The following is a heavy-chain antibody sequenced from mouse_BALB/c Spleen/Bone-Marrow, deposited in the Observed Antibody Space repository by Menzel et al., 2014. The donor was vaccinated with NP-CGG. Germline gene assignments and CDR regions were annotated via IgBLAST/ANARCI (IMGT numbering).Heavy chain of an antibody. CDR3: ASTTPKARYYTMEY. CDR2: INPYNDGT. CDR1: GYTFTSYI. Sequence: VQLQQSGPELVKPGASVKMSCKASGYTFTSYIIHWVKQKPGQGLEWIGYINPYNDGTKYNENFKGKATLTSDKSSGTAYMEFNSLTPEDSAVYYCASTTPKARYYTMEYWGQGTSVTVSS. V-gene: IGHV1-14*01. D-gene: IGHD1-2*01. J-gene: IGHJ4*01.